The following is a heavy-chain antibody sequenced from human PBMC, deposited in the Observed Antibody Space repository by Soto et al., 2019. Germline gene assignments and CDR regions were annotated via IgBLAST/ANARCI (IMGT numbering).Heavy chain of an antibody. CDR1: GFTFSNYA. J-gene: IGHJ4*02. CDR3: AKRKDCSSSSCWGIDY. Sequence: EVQLLESGGGLVQPGVSLRLSCAASGFTFSNYAMTWVRQAPGKGLEWVSAISISGGSTYYADSVKGRFTISRDNSKNTLYLQLNSLRAEDTAVYYCAKRKDCSSSSCWGIDYWGQGTLVTVSS. V-gene: IGHV3-23*01. CDR2: ISISGGST. D-gene: IGHD2-2*01.